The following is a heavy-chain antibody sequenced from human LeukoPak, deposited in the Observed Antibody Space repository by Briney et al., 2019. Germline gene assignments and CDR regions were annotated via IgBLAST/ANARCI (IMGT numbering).Heavy chain of an antibody. CDR1: GFTFDDYA. V-gene: IGHV3-9*01. CDR2: ICWNSGDI. Sequence: GGSLRLSCAASGFTFDDYAMHWVRQAPGEGLERVSGICWNSGDIGYADSVKGRFIISRDNAKNSLYLQMNSLRAEDTALYYCVKDSGTNYDSRGFLPHFDYWGQGTLVTVSS. J-gene: IGHJ4*02. CDR3: VKDSGTNYDSRGFLPHFDY. D-gene: IGHD3-22*01.